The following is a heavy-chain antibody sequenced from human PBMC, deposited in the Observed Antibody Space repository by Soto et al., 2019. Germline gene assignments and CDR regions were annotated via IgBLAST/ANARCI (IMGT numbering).Heavy chain of an antibody. J-gene: IGHJ4*02. Sequence: GGSLRLSCAASGFNFGSCDMSWVRQAPGKGLEWVSGSSGIDGSTSHADSVKGRFTISRDNSKDTLFLQMNSLRDEDTAVNYCAKRSTHWTYFDYWGRGTLVTVSS. D-gene: IGHD2-2*01. CDR2: SSGIDGST. V-gene: IGHV3-23*01. CDR1: GFNFGSCD. CDR3: AKRSTHWTYFDY.